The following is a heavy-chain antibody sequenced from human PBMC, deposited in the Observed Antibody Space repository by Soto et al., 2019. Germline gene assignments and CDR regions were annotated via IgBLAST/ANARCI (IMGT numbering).Heavy chain of an antibody. CDR3: AKDGRYCSSGSSCYGMDV. J-gene: IGHJ6*02. CDR1: GFTFSSYG. CDR2: ISYDGSNK. D-gene: IGHD2-15*01. Sequence: QVQLVESGGGVVQPGRSLRLSCAASGFTFSSYGIHWVRQAPGKGLEWVAVISYDGSNKYYADSVKGRFTISRDNSKNKRYMQMNSMRAEDTAVYYCAKDGRYCSSGSSCYGMDVWGQGTTVTVSS. V-gene: IGHV3-30*18.